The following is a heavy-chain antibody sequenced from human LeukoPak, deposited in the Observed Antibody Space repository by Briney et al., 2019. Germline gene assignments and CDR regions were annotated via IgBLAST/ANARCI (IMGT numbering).Heavy chain of an antibody. V-gene: IGHV4-38-2*02. CDR1: GYSISSGYY. J-gene: IGHJ4*02. CDR2: INHSGST. CDR3: ARARLNYDFWSGYSPCFDY. Sequence: SETLSLTCTVSGYSISSGYYWGWIRQPPGKGLEWIGEINHSGSTNYNPSLKSRVTISVDTSKNQFSLRLSSVTAADTAVYYCARARLNYDFWSGYSPCFDYWGQGTLVTVSS. D-gene: IGHD3-3*01.